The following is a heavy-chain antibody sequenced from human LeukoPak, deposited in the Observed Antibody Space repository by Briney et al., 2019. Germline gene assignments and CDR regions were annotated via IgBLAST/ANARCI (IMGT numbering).Heavy chain of an antibody. J-gene: IGHJ4*02. CDR3: ARHGLPSVIAPAGYFDY. CDR1: GYSFTSYW. Sequence: RGESLKISCKGSGYSFTSYWIGWVRQMPGKGLEWMGIIYPGDSDTRYSPSFQGQVTISADKSISTAYLQWSSLKASDTAMYYCARHGLPSVIAPAGYFDYWGQGTLVTVSS. V-gene: IGHV5-51*01. D-gene: IGHD2-21*01. CDR2: IYPGDSDT.